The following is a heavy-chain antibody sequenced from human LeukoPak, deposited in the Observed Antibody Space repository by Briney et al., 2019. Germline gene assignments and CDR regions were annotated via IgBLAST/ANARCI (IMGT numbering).Heavy chain of an antibody. CDR3: ARHVAGYFDWFAFDI. V-gene: IGHV4-59*08. J-gene: IGHJ3*02. CDR2: IYYSGST. CDR1: GGSISSYY. D-gene: IGHD3-9*01. Sequence: PSETLSLTCTVSGGSISSYYWSWIRQPPGKGLEWIGYIYYSGSTNYNPSLKGRVTISVDTSKNQFSLKLSSVTAADTAVYYCARHVAGYFDWFAFDIWGQGTMVTVSS.